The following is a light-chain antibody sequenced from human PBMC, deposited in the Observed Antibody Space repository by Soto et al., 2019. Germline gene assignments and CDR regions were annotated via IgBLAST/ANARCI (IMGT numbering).Light chain of an antibody. J-gene: IGKJ2*01. V-gene: IGKV1-39*01. CDR3: QQYNLYST. Sequence: DIQITQSPSSLSASVGDRVTITCRASQSITTYLNWYLQKPGKAPKLLIFGATALQSGVPSRFSGSGSGTEFTLTIDRLQPDDFATYYCQQYNLYSTFGQGTKLEI. CDR1: QSITTY. CDR2: GAT.